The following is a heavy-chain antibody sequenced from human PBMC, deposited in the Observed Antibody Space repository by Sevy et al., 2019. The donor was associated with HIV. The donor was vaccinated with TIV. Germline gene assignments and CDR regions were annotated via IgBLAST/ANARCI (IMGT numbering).Heavy chain of an antibody. D-gene: IGHD3-3*01. Sequence: VGSLRLSCAASGXXFSSYGMHWVRQAPGKGLEWVAVIWYDGSNKYYADSVKGRFTISRDNSKNTLYLQMNSLRAEDTAVYYCARGLGGVTIFGVVTIKNDAFDXXXQGTMVTVSS. CDR3: ARGLGGVTIFGVVTIKNDAFDX. CDR2: IWYDGSNK. CDR1: GXXFSSYG. J-gene: IGHJ3*02. V-gene: IGHV3-33*01.